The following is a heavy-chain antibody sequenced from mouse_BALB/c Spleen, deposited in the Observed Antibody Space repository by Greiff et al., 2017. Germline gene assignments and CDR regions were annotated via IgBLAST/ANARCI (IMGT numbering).Heavy chain of an antibody. D-gene: IGHD1-1*01. CDR3: ARDYYYGSSWFAY. Sequence: EVQLQQSGAELVKPGASVKLSCTASGFNIQDTYLHWVQQRPEQGLEWIGRIDPANGNTKYDPKFQGKATITADTSSNTAYLQLSSLTSEDTAVYYCARDYYYGSSWFAYWGQGTLVTVAA. J-gene: IGHJ3*01. V-gene: IGHV14-3*02. CDR2: IDPANGNT. CDR1: GFNIQDTY.